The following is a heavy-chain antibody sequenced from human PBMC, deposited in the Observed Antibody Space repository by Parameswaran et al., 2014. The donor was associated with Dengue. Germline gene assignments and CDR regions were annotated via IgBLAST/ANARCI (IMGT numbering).Heavy chain of an antibody. V-gene: IGHV3-33*01. CDR3: ARDSAPTRTVDPDF. Sequence: WIRQPPGKGLEWVAVIWYDGGNKYYGDSVKGRFTISRDNTKNTLYLQMNSLRAEDTAVYYCARDSAPTRTVDPDFWGQGTLVTVSS. CDR2: IWYDGGNK. D-gene: IGHD4-23*01. J-gene: IGHJ4*02.